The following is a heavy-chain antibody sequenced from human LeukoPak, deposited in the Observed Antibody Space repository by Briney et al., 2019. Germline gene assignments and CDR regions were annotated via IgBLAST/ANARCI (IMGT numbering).Heavy chain of an antibody. D-gene: IGHD3-10*01. CDR2: ISHNSNYI. CDR3: AKGLWFGEVTDY. CDR1: GFTFNIYN. V-gene: IGHV3-21*01. Sequence: GGSLRLSCAASGFTFNIYNMNWVRQAPGKGLEWVSSISHNSNYIYYADSVKGRFTISRDNAKNSLYLQMNSLRAEDTAVYYCAKGLWFGEVTDYWGQGTLVTVSS. J-gene: IGHJ4*02.